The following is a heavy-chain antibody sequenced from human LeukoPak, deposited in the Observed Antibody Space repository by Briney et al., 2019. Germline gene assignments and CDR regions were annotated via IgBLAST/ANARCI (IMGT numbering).Heavy chain of an antibody. D-gene: IGHD5-24*01. J-gene: IGHJ3*02. CDR3: AIPGPRIGEMATPRTDAFDI. CDR2: IIPIFGTA. Sequence: SVKVSCKASGGTFSSYAISWVRQAPGQGPEWMGGIIPIFGTANYAQKFQGRVTITADKSTSTAYMELSSLRSEDTAVYYCAIPGPRIGEMATPRTDAFDIWGQGTMVTVSS. V-gene: IGHV1-69*06. CDR1: GGTFSSYA.